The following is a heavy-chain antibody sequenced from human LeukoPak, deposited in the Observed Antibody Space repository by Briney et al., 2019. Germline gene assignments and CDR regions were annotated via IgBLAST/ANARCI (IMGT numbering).Heavy chain of an antibody. Sequence: GGSLRLSCAASGFTVSSNHMSWVRQAPGKGLEWVSAISGSGGSTYYADSVKGRFTISRDNSKNTLYLQMNSLRAEDTAVYYCAKDLGTYYYDSSGYYYWGQGTLVTVSS. V-gene: IGHV3-23*01. D-gene: IGHD3-22*01. CDR3: AKDLGTYYYDSSGYYY. CDR2: ISGSGGST. CDR1: GFTVSSNH. J-gene: IGHJ4*02.